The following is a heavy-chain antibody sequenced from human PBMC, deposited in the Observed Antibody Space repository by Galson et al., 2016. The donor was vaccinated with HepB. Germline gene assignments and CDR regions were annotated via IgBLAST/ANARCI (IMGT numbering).Heavy chain of an antibody. CDR3: ARGYSHGFKDGMDV. J-gene: IGHJ6*02. V-gene: IGHV5-10-1*01. D-gene: IGHD5-18*01. CDR1: GYSFTNSW. CDR2: IDPSDSST. Sequence: QSGAEVKKPGESLRISCKGSGYSFTNSWISWVRQMPGKGLEWMGRIDPSDSSTHYGPSFEGHVAMSTDKSITPAYLQWSSLKASDTAMYYCARGYSHGFKDGMDVWGQGTTVIVSS.